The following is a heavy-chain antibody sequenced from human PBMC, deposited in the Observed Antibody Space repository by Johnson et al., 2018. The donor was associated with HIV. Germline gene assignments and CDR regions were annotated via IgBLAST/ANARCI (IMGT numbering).Heavy chain of an antibody. Sequence: VQLVESGGGSVKPGDSLRLSCAASGFTFSNAWMSWVRQAPGKGLEWVGRIKSKTDGGTTDYAAPVKGRFTISRDDSKNTLYLQMNSLKTEDKAVYYCTTDRWLTLLDRDAFDIWGQGTLVTVSS. V-gene: IGHV3-15*01. D-gene: IGHD3-10*01. CDR2: IKSKTDGGTT. CDR3: TTDRWLTLLDRDAFDI. J-gene: IGHJ3*02. CDR1: GFTFSNAW.